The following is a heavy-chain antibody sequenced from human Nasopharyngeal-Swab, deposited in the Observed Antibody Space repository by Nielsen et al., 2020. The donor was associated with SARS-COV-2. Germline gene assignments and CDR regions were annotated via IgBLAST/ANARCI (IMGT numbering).Heavy chain of an antibody. J-gene: IGHJ4*02. V-gene: IGHV3-73*01. Sequence: GVLKISCAASGFIFSASAIHWVLQASGKGLEWVGRIGDKDHNYATTYGASVQGRFTISRDDSKNTAFLQMDSLKTEDTALYYCTTDFYFDYWGQGTLVTVSS. CDR3: TTDFYFDY. CDR2: IGDKDHNYAT. CDR1: GFIFSASA.